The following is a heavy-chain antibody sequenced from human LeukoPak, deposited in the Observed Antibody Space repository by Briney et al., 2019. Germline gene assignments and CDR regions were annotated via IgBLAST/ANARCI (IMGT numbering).Heavy chain of an antibody. CDR1: GGSISSYY. Sequence: SETLSLTCAVSGGSISSYYWSWIRQPPGKGLEWIGYIYYSGSTNYNPSLKSRVTISVDTSKNQFSLKLSSVTAADTAEYYCARDHDYGDYFDYWGQGTLVTVSS. CDR3: ARDHDYGDYFDY. D-gene: IGHD4-17*01. J-gene: IGHJ4*02. V-gene: IGHV4-59*01. CDR2: IYYSGST.